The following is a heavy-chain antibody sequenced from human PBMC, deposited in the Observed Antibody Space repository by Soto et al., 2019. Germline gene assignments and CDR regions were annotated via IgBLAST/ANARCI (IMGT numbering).Heavy chain of an antibody. CDR3: ARRGSRSYYDY. CDR1: GFSLSSYV. J-gene: IGHJ4*02. Sequence: EVPLLESGGGLVQPGGSLRLSCAASGFSLSSYVMRWVRQAPVKGLEWVSAISGSGGSTYYADSVKGRFTISRDNSKDTLNLQMNSLRAEDTAVYYCARRGSRSYYDYWGQGTLVTVSS. V-gene: IGHV3-23*01. CDR2: ISGSGGST. D-gene: IGHD3-10*01.